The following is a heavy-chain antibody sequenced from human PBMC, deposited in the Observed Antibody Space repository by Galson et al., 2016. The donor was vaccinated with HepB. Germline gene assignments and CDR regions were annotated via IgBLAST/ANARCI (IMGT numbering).Heavy chain of an antibody. D-gene: IGHD2-2*02. Sequence: ETLSLTCSVSGGSISHYYWSWIRQPPGKGLEWIGYIYYSGSTTYNPSLQSRVSMSVDTSKNQFSLRLNSVTAADTAVYYCARGLYCSRTTCYTAPFEYWGQGAPVTVSS. CDR3: ARGLYCSRTTCYTAPFEY. CDR2: IYYSGST. J-gene: IGHJ4*02. V-gene: IGHV4-59*01. CDR1: GGSISHYY.